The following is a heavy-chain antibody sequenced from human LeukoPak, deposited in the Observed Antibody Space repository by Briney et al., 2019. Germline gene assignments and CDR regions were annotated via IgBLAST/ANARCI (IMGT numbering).Heavy chain of an antibody. CDR2: ISYDESNK. CDR3: VRVRDSSSWYVFDV. D-gene: IGHD6-13*01. V-gene: IGHV3-30*04. J-gene: IGHJ3*01. Sequence: GGSLRLSCAASGFTFSTYPMYWVRQAPGKGLEWVAVISYDESNKYCADSVKGRFTVSRDNSKNTLSLQMNSLRAEDTAVYYCVRVRDSSSWYVFDVWGQGTMVTVSS. CDR1: GFTFSTYP.